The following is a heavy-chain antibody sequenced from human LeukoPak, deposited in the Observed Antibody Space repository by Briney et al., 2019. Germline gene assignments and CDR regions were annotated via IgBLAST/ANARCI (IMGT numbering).Heavy chain of an antibody. CDR1: GFTFTDSY. Sequence: GGSLRLSCAASGFTFTDSYMTWVRQAPGKGLEWLSYISGSGDDTNYADSVRGRFTISRDNSKNTLYLQMNSLRAEDTAVYYCARRAGGYSHPYDYWGQGILVTVSS. J-gene: IGHJ4*02. D-gene: IGHD4-23*01. CDR3: ARRAGGYSHPYDY. V-gene: IGHV3-11*03. CDR2: ISGSGDDT.